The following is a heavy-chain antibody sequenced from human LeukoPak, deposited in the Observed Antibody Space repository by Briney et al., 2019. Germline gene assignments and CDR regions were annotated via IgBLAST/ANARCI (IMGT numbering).Heavy chain of an antibody. Sequence: GESLKISCAASGFTFSTYGMHWVRQAPGKGLEWVAIISYDGSHKYYADSVKGRFTISRDNSKNTLYLQMNSLRAEDTAVYYCARRRIDPGNWLDPWGQGTLVTVSS. V-gene: IGHV3-30*03. CDR2: ISYDGSHK. CDR3: ARRRIDPGNWLDP. J-gene: IGHJ5*02. D-gene: IGHD2/OR15-2a*01. CDR1: GFTFSTYG.